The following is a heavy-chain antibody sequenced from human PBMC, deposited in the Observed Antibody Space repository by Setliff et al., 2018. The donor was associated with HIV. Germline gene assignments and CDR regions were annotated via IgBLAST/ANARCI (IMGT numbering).Heavy chain of an antibody. CDR1: GFSLSTSGVG. CDR2: IYWDDDK. V-gene: IGHV2-5*02. D-gene: IGHD3-22*01. CDR3: APNQHYYDSSGYFFDY. J-gene: IGHJ4*02. Sequence: SGPTLVNPTQPLTLTCTFSGFSLSTSGVGVGWIRQPPGKALEWLALIYWDDDKRYSPSLQSRLTVTKDTSKNQVVLTMTNLDPVDTATYYYAPNQHYYDSSGYFFDYLGQGTLVTVSS.